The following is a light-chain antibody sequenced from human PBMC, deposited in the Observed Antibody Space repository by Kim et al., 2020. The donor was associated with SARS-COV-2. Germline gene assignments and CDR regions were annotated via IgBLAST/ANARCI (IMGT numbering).Light chain of an antibody. CDR3: QTWGTGIRV. V-gene: IGLV4-69*01. J-gene: IGLJ1*01. CDR2: VDSDGSH. Sequence: QPVLTQSPSASASLGASVNLTCTLSSGHSSYAIAWHQQQPEKGPRYLMKVDSDGSHRKGDGIPDRFSGSSSGAERYLTISSLQSEDEADYYCQTWGTGIRVFGTGTKVTVL. CDR1: SGHSSYA.